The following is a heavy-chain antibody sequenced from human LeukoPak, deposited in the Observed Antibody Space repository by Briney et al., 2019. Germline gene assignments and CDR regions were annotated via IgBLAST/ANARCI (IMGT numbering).Heavy chain of an antibody. CDR2: ISSSSSTI. V-gene: IGHV3-11*04. D-gene: IGHD2-2*01. CDR3: ARSAMTFDY. J-gene: IGHJ4*02. Sequence: MAGGSLRLSCAASGFTFSDYYMSWIRQAPGKGLEWVSYISSSSSTIYYADSVKGRFTISRDNAKNSLYLQMNSLRDEDTAVYYCARSAMTFDYWGQGTLVTVSS. CDR1: GFTFSDYY.